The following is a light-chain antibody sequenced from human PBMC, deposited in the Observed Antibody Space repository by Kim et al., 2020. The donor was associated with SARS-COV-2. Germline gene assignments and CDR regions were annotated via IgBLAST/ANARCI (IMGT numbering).Light chain of an antibody. CDR2: GKN. Sequence: GQTVRITCQGDSLRRYYASWYQQKPGQAPVLVIYGKNNRPSGIPDRFSCSSSGNTASLTITGAQAEDEADYYCNSRDSSGNHPYVVFGGGTQLTVL. V-gene: IGLV3-19*01. CDR3: NSRDSSGNHPYVV. CDR1: SLRRYY. J-gene: IGLJ2*01.